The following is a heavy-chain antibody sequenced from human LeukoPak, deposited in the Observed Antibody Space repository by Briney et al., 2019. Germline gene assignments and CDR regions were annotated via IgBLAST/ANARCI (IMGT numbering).Heavy chain of an antibody. V-gene: IGHV4-39*01. CDR1: GASISTNKYY. Sequence: ASETLSLTCTVSGASISTNKYYWGWMRQSPGKGLEWIATVYYDGTTFYNPTLKSRVTISVDTSKNQFSLKMNSVIAADTAVFYCTRRPRGNYGSGDFYNESCDIWGQGTMVTVSS. CDR3: TRRPRGNYGSGDFYNESCDI. J-gene: IGHJ3*02. CDR2: VYYDGTT. D-gene: IGHD3-10*01.